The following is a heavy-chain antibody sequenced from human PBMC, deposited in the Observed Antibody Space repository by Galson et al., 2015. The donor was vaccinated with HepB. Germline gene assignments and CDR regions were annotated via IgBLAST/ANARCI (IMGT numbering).Heavy chain of an antibody. Sequence: LRLSCAASGFTFSSYGMHWVRQAPGKGLEWVAVISYDGSNKYYADSVKGRFTISRDNPKNTLYLQMNSLRAEDTAVYYCATVTTVTSYWGQGTLVTVSS. CDR1: GFTFSSYG. CDR2: ISYDGSNK. J-gene: IGHJ4*02. CDR3: ATVTTVTSY. D-gene: IGHD4-11*01. V-gene: IGHV3-30*03.